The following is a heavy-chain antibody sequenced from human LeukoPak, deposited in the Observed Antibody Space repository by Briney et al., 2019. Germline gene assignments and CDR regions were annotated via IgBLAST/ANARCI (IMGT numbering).Heavy chain of an antibody. CDR1: GYTFTSYG. Sequence: ASVKVSCKASGYTFTSYGISWVRQAPRQGLEWMGWISAYNGNTNYAQKLQGRVTMTTDTSTSTAYMELRSLRSDDTAVYYCARGQAYCSSTSCPLDYWGQGTLVTVSS. D-gene: IGHD2-2*01. J-gene: IGHJ4*02. CDR2: ISAYNGNT. V-gene: IGHV1-18*04. CDR3: ARGQAYCSSTSCPLDY.